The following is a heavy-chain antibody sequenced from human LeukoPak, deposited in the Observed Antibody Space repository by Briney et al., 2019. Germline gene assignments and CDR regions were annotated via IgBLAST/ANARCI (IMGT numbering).Heavy chain of an antibody. CDR1: GYTFTSYY. J-gene: IGHJ4*02. D-gene: IGHD3-22*01. Sequence: GASVKVSCKASGYTFTSYYMHWARQAPGQGLEWMGIINPSGGSTSYAQKFQGRVTMTRDTSTSTVYMELSSLRSEDTAVYYCAIAYYYDSSGYYDPLDYWGQGTLVTVSS. CDR3: AIAYYYDSSGYYDPLDY. CDR2: INPSGGST. V-gene: IGHV1-46*01.